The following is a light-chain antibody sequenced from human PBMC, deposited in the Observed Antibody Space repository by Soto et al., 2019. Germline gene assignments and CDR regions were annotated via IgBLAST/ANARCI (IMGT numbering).Light chain of an antibody. V-gene: IGKV1-5*01. Sequence: DIQMTQSPSTLSASVGDRVTITCRASQSISSWLAWYQQKPGKAPKLLSYDASSLESGVPSRFSGSGSGTEFTLTISSLQPDDFATYYCQQYNSYSRTFGQGTKGEIK. CDR2: DAS. CDR1: QSISSW. CDR3: QQYNSYSRT. J-gene: IGKJ1*01.